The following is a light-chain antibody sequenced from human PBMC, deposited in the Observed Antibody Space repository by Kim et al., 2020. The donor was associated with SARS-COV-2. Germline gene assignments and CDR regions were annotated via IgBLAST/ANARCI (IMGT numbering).Light chain of an antibody. CDR3: ATWDSSLTGGV. J-gene: IGLJ3*02. CDR1: TSNIGKYY. CDR2: DND. Sequence: QSVLTQPPSVSAAPGQKVTISCSGSTSNIGKYYVSWYQQLPGTAPKLLIYDNDKRPSGIPDRFSGSKSGTSATLGITGLQTGDEGDYYCATWDSSLTGGVFGGGTQLTVL. V-gene: IGLV1-51*01.